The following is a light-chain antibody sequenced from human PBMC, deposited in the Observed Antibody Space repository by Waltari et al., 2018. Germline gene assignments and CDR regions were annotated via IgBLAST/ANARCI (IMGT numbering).Light chain of an antibody. CDR2: GAS. J-gene: IGKJ1*01. CDR3: QQRYTTPRT. Sequence: DIKMTQSPSSLSASVGDRVTITCRANQTITRYLNWYEQKPGKAPRLLLQGASSLQSEVPARCSSSGSGTDFALTIASLQPEDLATYFCQQRYTTPRTFGQGTTVDSK. V-gene: IGKV1-39*01. CDR1: QTITRY.